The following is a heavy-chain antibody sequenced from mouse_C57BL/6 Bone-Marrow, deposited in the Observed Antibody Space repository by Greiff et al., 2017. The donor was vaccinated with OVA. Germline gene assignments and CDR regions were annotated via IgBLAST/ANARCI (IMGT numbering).Heavy chain of an antibody. D-gene: IGHD1-1*01. CDR3: ARDLGITTVVNWYFDV. V-gene: IGHV5-4*01. CDR2: ISDGGSYT. CDR1: GFTFSSYA. J-gene: IGHJ1*03. Sequence: EVQRVESGGGLVKPGGSLKLSCAASGFTFSSYAMSWVRQTPEKRLEWVATISDGGSYTYYPDNVKGRFTISRDNAKNNLYLQMSHLKSEDTAMYYCARDLGITTVVNWYFDVWGTGTTVTVSS.